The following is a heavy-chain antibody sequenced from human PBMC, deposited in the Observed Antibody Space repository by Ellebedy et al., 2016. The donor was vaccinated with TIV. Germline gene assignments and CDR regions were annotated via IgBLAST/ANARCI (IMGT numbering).Heavy chain of an antibody. CDR1: GYTFTGYY. V-gene: IGHV1-2*02. CDR2: INPNSGGT. CDR3: ARESLWFGTNWFDP. Sequence: ASVKVSCXASGYTFTGYYMHWVRQAPGQGLEWMGWINPNSGGTNYAQKLQGRVTMTTDTSTSTAYMELRSLRSDDTAVYYCARESLWFGTNWFDPWGQGTLVTVSS. D-gene: IGHD3-10*01. J-gene: IGHJ5*02.